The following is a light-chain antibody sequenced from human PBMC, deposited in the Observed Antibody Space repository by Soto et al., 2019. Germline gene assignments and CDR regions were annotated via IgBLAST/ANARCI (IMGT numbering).Light chain of an antibody. V-gene: IGKV3-15*01. CDR1: QSVSSN. CDR2: GES. CDR3: QQYNNWPPLT. J-gene: IGKJ4*01. Sequence: EIVMTQSPATLSVSPGERATLSCRASQSVSSNLAWYQQKPGQAPRLLIYGESTRATGIPARFSGSGSDTEFTLTISSLQSEDVAVYYCQQYNNWPPLTFGGGTKVEIK.